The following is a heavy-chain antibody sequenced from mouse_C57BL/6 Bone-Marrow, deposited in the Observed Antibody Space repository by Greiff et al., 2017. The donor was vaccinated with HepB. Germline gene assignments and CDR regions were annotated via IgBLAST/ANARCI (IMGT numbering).Heavy chain of an antibody. Sequence: EVKLVESGGGLVQPGGSLKLSCAASGFTFSDYYMYWVRQTPEKRLEWVAYISNGGGSTYYPDTVKGRFTISRDNAKNTLYLQMSRLKSEDTAMYYCARRGGYYPFDYWGQGTTLTVSS. D-gene: IGHD2-3*01. CDR1: GFTFSDYY. CDR3: ARRGGYYPFDY. V-gene: IGHV5-12*01. J-gene: IGHJ2*01. CDR2: ISNGGGST.